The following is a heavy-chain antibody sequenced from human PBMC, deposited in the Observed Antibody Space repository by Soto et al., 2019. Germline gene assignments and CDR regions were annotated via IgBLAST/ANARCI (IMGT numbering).Heavy chain of an antibody. J-gene: IGHJ5*02. CDR3: AIRNNTSPSGFDP. CDR1: GYSFTNYW. V-gene: IGHV5-10-1*01. CDR2: IDPSDFYT. Sequence: GESLKISCKGSGYSFTNYWISWVRQMPGKGLEWMGRIDPSDFYTNYSPSFQGHVTISADKSISTAYLQWSSLKASDTAMYYCAIRNNTSPSGFDPWGQGTLVTVSS. D-gene: IGHD2-2*01.